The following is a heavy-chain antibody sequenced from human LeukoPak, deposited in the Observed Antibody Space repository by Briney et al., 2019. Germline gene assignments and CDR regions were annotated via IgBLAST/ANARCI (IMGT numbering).Heavy chain of an antibody. J-gene: IGHJ4*02. CDR1: GFTFSNYA. D-gene: IGHD3-22*01. V-gene: IGHV3-23*01. CDR3: AKAPTMIVVVPDF. CDR2: ISNNGGST. Sequence: AGGSLRLSCAASGFTFSNYAMNWVRQAPGKGLEWVSVISNNGGSTCYADSVKGRFTVSRDNSKNTLYLQMNSLRAEDTAVYYCAKAPTMIVVVPDFWGQGTLVTVSS.